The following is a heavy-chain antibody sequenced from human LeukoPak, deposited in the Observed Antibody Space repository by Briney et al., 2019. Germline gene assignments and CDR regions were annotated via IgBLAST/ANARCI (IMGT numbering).Heavy chain of an antibody. CDR1: GGTSSSYT. CDR2: IIPILGIT. V-gene: IGHV1-69*02. D-gene: IGHD1-26*01. Sequence: SVKVSCKASGGTSSSYTISWVRQAPGQGLEWMGRIIPILGITNYAQKFQGRVTITADKSTSTAYMELSSLRSEDTAVYYCARGQGYSGTPTPFDYWGQGTLVTVSS. J-gene: IGHJ4*02. CDR3: ARGQGYSGTPTPFDY.